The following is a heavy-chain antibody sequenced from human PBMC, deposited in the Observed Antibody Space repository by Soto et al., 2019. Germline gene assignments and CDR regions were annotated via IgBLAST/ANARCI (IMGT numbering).Heavy chain of an antibody. V-gene: IGHV5-51*01. CDR1: GYSFTSYW. CDR2: IYPGDSDT. Sequence: PGESLKISCKGSGYSFTSYWIGWVRQMPGKGLEWMGIIYPGDSDTRYSPSFQGQVTISADKSISTAYLQWSSLKASDTAMYYCATSLLRYSSGWYYPCCGMDFWGQGTTVTVSS. J-gene: IGHJ6*02. CDR3: ATSLLRYSSGWYYPCCGMDF. D-gene: IGHD6-19*01.